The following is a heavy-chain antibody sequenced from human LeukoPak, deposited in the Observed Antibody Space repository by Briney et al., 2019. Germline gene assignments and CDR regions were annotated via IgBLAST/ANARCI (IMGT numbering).Heavy chain of an antibody. CDR1: GFTFSGYG. Sequence: PGGSLRLSCAASGFTFSGYGMHWVRQAPGKGLEWVAVIWYDGNNKYYADSVKGRFTISRDNSKNTLHLQMNSLRAEDTAVYYCSRNHGYSFVSWGQGTLVTVSS. D-gene: IGHD3-10*01. V-gene: IGHV3-33*01. CDR3: SRNHGYSFVS. J-gene: IGHJ4*02. CDR2: IWYDGNNK.